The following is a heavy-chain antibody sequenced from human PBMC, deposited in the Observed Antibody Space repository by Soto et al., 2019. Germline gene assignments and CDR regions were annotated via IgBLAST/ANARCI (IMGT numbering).Heavy chain of an antibody. CDR3: ANVLPFPSSIAVAGAPDY. Sequence: QVQLVESGGGVVQPGRSLRLSCAASGFTFSSYGMHWVRQAPGKGLEWVAVISYDGSNKYYADSVKGRFTISRDNSTNTLYLQMNSLRAEDTAVYYCANVLPFPSSIAVAGAPDYWGQGTLVTVSS. D-gene: IGHD6-19*01. V-gene: IGHV3-30*18. CDR1: GFTFSSYG. J-gene: IGHJ4*02. CDR2: ISYDGSNK.